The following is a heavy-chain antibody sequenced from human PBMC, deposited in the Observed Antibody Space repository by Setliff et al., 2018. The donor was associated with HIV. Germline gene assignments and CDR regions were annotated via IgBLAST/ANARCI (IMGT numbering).Heavy chain of an antibody. V-gene: IGHV3-11*06. Sequence: PGGSLRLSCAASGFAFSDYYMSWIRQAPGKGLEWVSYITSSSSYTNYADSVKGRFTISRDNAKNSLYLQMNSLRAEDTAVYYCARGHCSGGSCLGLISYWGQGTLVTVSS. J-gene: IGHJ4*02. CDR1: GFAFSDYY. CDR2: ITSSSSYT. CDR3: ARGHCSGGSCLGLISY. D-gene: IGHD2-15*01.